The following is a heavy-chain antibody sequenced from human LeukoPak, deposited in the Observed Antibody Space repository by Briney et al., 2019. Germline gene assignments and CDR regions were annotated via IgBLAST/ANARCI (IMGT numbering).Heavy chain of an antibody. D-gene: IGHD2-8*01. CDR1: GFAFSAYW. V-gene: IGHV3-74*01. Sequence: GGSLRLSCAASGFAFSAYWMLWVRQAPGKGLVWVSRINTDGSIMHYADPVKGRFTISRDNAKNTLYLQMNSLIAEDTAIYYCARESYAMGTYWGQGTLVTVSS. CDR2: INTDGSIM. CDR3: ARESYAMGTY. J-gene: IGHJ4*02.